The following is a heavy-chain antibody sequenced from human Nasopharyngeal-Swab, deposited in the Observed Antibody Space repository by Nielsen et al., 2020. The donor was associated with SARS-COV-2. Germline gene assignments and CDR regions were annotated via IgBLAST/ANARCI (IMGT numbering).Heavy chain of an antibody. Sequence: GGSLRLSCAASGFTFSTYAMTWVRQAPGKGLEWVSRINSDGSSTSYADSVKGRFTISRDNAKNTLYLQMNSLRAEDTAVYYCGSFDYWGQGTLVTVSS. CDR2: INSDGSST. CDR1: GFTFSTYA. CDR3: GSFDY. J-gene: IGHJ4*02. V-gene: IGHV3-74*01.